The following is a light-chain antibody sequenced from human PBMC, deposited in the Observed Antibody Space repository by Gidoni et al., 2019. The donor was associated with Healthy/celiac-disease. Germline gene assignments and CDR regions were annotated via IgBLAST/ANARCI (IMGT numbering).Light chain of an antibody. CDR3: AAWDDSLSVVWV. CDR1: SSNIGSNY. Sequence: QSVLTQPPSASRTPGHRVTISCSGSSSNIGSNYVYWYQQRPGTAPKLLIYRSNQRPSGVPDRFSGSKSGTSASLAISGLRSEDEADYYCAAWDDSLSVVWVFGGGTKLTVL. J-gene: IGLJ3*02. CDR2: RSN. V-gene: IGLV1-47*01.